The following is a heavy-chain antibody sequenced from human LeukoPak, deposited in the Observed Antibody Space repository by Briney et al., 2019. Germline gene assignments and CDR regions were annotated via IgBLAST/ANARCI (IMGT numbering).Heavy chain of an antibody. CDR2: ISSSSSYI. CDR1: GFTFSSYS. Sequence: GGSLTLSCAASGFTFSSYSMNWVRQAPGKGLEWVSSISSSSSYIYYADSVKGRFTISRDNAKNSLYLQMNSLRAEDTAVYYCARDARIAAAWGYYFDYWGQGTLVTVSS. V-gene: IGHV3-21*01. CDR3: ARDARIAAAWGYYFDY. D-gene: IGHD6-13*01. J-gene: IGHJ4*02.